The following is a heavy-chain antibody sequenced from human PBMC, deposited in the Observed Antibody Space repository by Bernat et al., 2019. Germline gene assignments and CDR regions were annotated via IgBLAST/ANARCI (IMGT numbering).Heavy chain of an antibody. CDR2: IWYDGSNK. Sequence: QVQLVESGGGVVQPGRSLRLSCAASGFIFSRYGMHWVRQASGKGLEWVAVIWYDGSNKYYGDSVKGRFTISRDDSKNTLYLQMSSLRAEDTAVYYCATSSGWNHFGDHWGQGTLVSVSS. D-gene: IGHD6-19*01. CDR1: GFIFSRYG. V-gene: IGHV3-33*01. J-gene: IGHJ5*02. CDR3: ATSSGWNHFGDH.